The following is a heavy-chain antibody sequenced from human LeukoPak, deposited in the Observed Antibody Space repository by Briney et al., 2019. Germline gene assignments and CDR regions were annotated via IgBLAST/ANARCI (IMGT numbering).Heavy chain of an antibody. Sequence: GGSLRLSCAASGFTFSSYAMHWVRQAPGKGLEYVSAISSNGGSTYYANSVKGRFTISRDNSKNTLYLQMGSLRAEDMAVYYCARDSEGGWYGAWDYWGQGTLVTVSS. J-gene: IGHJ4*02. CDR1: GFTFSSYA. V-gene: IGHV3-64*01. CDR2: ISSNGGST. D-gene: IGHD6-19*01. CDR3: ARDSEGGWYGAWDY.